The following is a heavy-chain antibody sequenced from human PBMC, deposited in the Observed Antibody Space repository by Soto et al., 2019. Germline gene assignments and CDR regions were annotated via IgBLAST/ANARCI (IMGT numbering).Heavy chain of an antibody. CDR2: IYYSGNT. D-gene: IGHD2-2*01. V-gene: IGHV4-4*02. CDR3: ARVPDY. Sequence: SSDTLSLTCAVSGDSLNSTDWWNWVRQSPGKGLEWIGSIYYSGNTYYTPSLKSRVTISVDTSKNQFSLKLSSVTAEDTAVYYCARVPDYWGQGILVTVSS. CDR1: GDSLNSTDW. J-gene: IGHJ4*02.